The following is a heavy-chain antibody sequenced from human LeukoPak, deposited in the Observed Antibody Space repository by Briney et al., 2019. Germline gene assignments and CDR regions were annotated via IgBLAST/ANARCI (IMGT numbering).Heavy chain of an antibody. CDR3: APRGDIEHSYVYGKWFDP. J-gene: IGHJ5*02. V-gene: IGHV4-34*01. Sequence: PSETLSLTCAVYGGSFSAYYWTWIRQPPGKGLEWIGEINHGGRSNYNSSLRSRVTISVDTSYKQFSLRLSSVTAADTAVYYCAPRGDIEHSYVYGKWFDPWGQGTRVTVSS. D-gene: IGHD5-18*01. CDR1: GGSFSAYY. CDR2: INHGGRS.